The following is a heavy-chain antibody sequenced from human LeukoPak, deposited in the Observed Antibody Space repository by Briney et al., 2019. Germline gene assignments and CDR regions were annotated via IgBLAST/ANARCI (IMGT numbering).Heavy chain of an antibody. D-gene: IGHD6-19*01. J-gene: IGHJ6*02. CDR3: ARSPCRSGWSADYYYYGMDV. CDR2: ISSSGSTI. V-gene: IGHV3-48*03. Sequence: GGSLRLSCAASGFTFSSYEMNWVRQAPGKGLEWVSYISSSGSTIYYADSVKGRFTISRDNAKNSLYLQMNSLRAEDTAVYYCARSPCRSGWSADYYYYGMDVWGQGTTVTVPS. CDR1: GFTFSSYE.